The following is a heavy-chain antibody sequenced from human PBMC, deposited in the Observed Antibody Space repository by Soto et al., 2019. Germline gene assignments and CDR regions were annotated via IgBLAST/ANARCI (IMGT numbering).Heavy chain of an antibody. CDR3: ARSLGSSYKGYYYYGLDV. Sequence: GESLKISCKGSGYSFTSYWIGWVRQMPGKGLEWMGIIYPGDSDTRYSPSFQGQVTISADKSISTAYLQWSSPKASDTAMYYCARSLGSSYKGYYYYGLDVWGQGTTVTVSS. CDR2: IYPGDSDT. D-gene: IGHD5-18*01. CDR1: GYSFTSYW. J-gene: IGHJ6*02. V-gene: IGHV5-51*01.